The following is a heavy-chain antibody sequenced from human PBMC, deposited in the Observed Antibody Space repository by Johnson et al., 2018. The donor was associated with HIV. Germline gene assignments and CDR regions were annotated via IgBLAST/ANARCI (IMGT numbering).Heavy chain of an antibody. CDR2: INWSGGGT. Sequence: VVRPGGSLRISCVASGFKLYEYDVSWVRQVPGKGLEWVSGINWSGGGTTYADSVKGRFTVSSDNAKNSLYLQMNSLRAEDTALYYCARAMYYYDTSGYLIRPRAFDIWGQGTMVTVPS. CDR1: GFKLYEYD. J-gene: IGHJ3*02. V-gene: IGHV3-20*04. CDR3: ARAMYYYDTSGYLIRPRAFDI. D-gene: IGHD3-22*01.